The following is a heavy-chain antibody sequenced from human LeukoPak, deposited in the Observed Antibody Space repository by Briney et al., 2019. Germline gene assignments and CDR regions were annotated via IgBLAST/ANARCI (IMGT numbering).Heavy chain of an antibody. V-gene: IGHV3-48*03. CDR3: TKERGSY. Sequence: TGGSLRLSSAASGFIFSSDEMTWGRQAPGKGLESVSFISSSADTILYADSVEGRFTISRDNGKNALYLQMNSLRAEDTAVYYCTKERGSYWGQGTLVTVSS. J-gene: IGHJ4*02. CDR2: ISSSADTI. CDR1: GFIFSSDE.